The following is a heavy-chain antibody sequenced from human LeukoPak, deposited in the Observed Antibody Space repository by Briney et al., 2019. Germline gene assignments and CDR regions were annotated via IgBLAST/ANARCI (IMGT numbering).Heavy chain of an antibody. CDR2: INAGNGDT. CDR3: TFISHHYHNGFDV. J-gene: IGHJ3*01. V-gene: IGHV1-3*01. Sequence: GASVKVSCKSSGYSFTSYAMHWVRQAPGQGLEWMGWINAGNGDTKYSQKFQGGVTFSRDTSASTIHMELSSLRSEDTAMYYCTFISHHYHNGFDVWGQGTMVIVSS. CDR1: GYSFTSYA. D-gene: IGHD3-9*01.